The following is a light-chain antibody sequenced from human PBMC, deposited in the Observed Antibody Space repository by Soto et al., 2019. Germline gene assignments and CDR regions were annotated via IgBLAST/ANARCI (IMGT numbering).Light chain of an antibody. V-gene: IGKV1-9*01. J-gene: IGKJ3*01. CDR1: QGISSY. Sequence: DIQLTQSPSFLSASVGDRVTITCRASQGISSYLAWYQQKPGKATKLLIYAASTLQSGVPSRFSGSGSGTEFTLTMSSLQPEDFATYYCQQGGTFGPGTKVDI. CDR2: AAS. CDR3: QQGGT.